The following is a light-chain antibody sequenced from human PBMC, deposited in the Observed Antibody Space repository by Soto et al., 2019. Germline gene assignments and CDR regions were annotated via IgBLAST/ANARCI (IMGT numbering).Light chain of an antibody. CDR2: DAS. V-gene: IGKV3-15*01. Sequence: EVVMTQSPDTLSVSPGERATLSFMASQSVSGHLAWYQQTPGQAPRLLIYDASTRATGIPARFSGSGSSTEFTLTISSLQSDDIAVYYCQQYHNWPAFGQGTKV. CDR3: QQYHNWPA. J-gene: IGKJ1*01. CDR1: QSVSGH.